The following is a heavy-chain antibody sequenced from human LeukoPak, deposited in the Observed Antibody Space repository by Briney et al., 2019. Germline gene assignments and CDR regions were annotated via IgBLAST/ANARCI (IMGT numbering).Heavy chain of an antibody. D-gene: IGHD6-6*01. CDR1: GGSISSGGYY. V-gene: IGHV4-30-2*01. CDR2: IYHSGST. CDR3: ARVENSSSDFDY. J-gene: IGHJ4*02. Sequence: DPSETLSLTCTVSGGSISSGGYYWSWIRQPPGKGLEWIGYIYHSGSTYYNPSLKSRVTISVDRSKNQFSLKLSSVTAADTAVYYCARVENSSSDFDYWGQGTLVTVSS.